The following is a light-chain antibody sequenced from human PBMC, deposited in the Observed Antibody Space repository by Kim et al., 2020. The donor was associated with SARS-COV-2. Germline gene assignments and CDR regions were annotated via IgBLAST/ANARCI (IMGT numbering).Light chain of an antibody. Sequence: SYELTQPPSVSVSPGQTARITCSGDTLPKKYAFWYQQKSGQAPVMVIYEDNKRLSGIPERFSGSSSGTTATLTITGAQPEDEGDYYCYSTDITGNDRVFGGGTKVTVL. V-gene: IGLV3-10*01. J-gene: IGLJ3*02. CDR3: YSTDITGNDRV. CDR1: TLPKKY. CDR2: EDN.